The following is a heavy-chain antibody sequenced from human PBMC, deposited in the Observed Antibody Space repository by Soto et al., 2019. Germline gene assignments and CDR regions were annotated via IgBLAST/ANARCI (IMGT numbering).Heavy chain of an antibody. Sequence: QVQLVQSGAEVKKPGSSVKVSCEASGGTFSSYSFSWVRQAPGQGLEWMGRVIPILGMANYAQKFQGRVTITADKPTSTVYRELSSLRSEDTAVYYCARGGAVVVPGAVDRHNWFDPWGQGTLVTVSS. V-gene: IGHV1-69*02. J-gene: IGHJ5*02. CDR2: VIPILGMA. CDR1: GGTFSSYS. CDR3: ARGGAVVVPGAVDRHNWFDP. D-gene: IGHD2-2*01.